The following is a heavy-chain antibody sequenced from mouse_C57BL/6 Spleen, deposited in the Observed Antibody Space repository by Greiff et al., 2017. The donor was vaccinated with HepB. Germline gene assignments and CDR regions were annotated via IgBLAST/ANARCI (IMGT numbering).Heavy chain of an antibody. CDR3: TRSGYYGSSSWFAY. D-gene: IGHD1-1*01. V-gene: IGHV1-15*01. CDR2: IDPETGGT. Sequence: VQLVESGAELVRPGASVTLSCKASGYTFTDYEMHWVKQTPVHGLEWIGAIDPETGGTAYNQKFKGKAILTADKSSSTAYMELRSLTSEDSAVYYCTRSGYYGSSSWFAYWGQGTLVTVSA. CDR1: GYTFTDYE. J-gene: IGHJ3*01.